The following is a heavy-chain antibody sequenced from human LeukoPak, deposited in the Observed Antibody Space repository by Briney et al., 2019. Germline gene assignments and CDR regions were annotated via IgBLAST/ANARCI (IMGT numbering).Heavy chain of an antibody. D-gene: IGHD3-22*01. V-gene: IGHV3-23*01. Sequence: GGSLRLSCAASGFTFSSYGMTWVRQAPGKGLEWVSSISTSGGTTYYADSVKGRFTISRDNSKNTLYLQMNSLRAEDTAIYYCAGAMYYYDSGGYPQGRYYFDYWGQGTLVTFSS. CDR1: GFTFSSYG. J-gene: IGHJ4*02. CDR3: AGAMYYYDSGGYPQGRYYFDY. CDR2: ISTSGGTT.